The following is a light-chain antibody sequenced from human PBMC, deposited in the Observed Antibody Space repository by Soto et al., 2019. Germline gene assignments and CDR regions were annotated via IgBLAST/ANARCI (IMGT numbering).Light chain of an antibody. CDR2: GTS. CDR1: QSISSH. CDR3: QQSYSTVRT. V-gene: IGKV1-39*01. Sequence: DIQMTQSPSSLSASVGDRVIISCRASQSISSHLNWYQQKPGKAPKLLIYGTSNLQNGVPSRFSGSGSGTDFTLDINILQPEDFATYYCQQSYSTVRTFGQGTKVEIK. J-gene: IGKJ1*01.